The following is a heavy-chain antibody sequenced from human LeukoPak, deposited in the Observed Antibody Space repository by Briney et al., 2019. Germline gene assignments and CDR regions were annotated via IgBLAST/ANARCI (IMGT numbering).Heavy chain of an antibody. V-gene: IGHV1-2*06. Sequence: ASVKVSCKASGGTFSSYAISWVRQAPGQGLEWMGRINPNSGGTNYVQKFQGRVTMTRDTSITTAYMELSRLRSDDTAVYYCASGYSSSSGFDYWGQGTLVTVSS. J-gene: IGHJ4*02. CDR3: ASGYSSSSGFDY. CDR2: INPNSGGT. D-gene: IGHD6-6*01. CDR1: GGTFSSYA.